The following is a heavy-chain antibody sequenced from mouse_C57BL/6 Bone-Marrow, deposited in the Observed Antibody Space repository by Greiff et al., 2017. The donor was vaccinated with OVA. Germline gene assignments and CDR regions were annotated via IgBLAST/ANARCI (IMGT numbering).Heavy chain of an antibody. CDR3: TSEHYYGSSYAMDY. CDR2: IRNKANNHAT. J-gene: IGHJ4*01. CDR1: GFTFSDAW. V-gene: IGHV6-6*01. D-gene: IGHD1-1*01. Sequence: EVKLVESGGGLVQPGGSMKLSCAASGFTFSDAWMDWVRQSPEKGLEWVAEIRNKANNHATYYAESVKGRFTISRDDSKSSVYLQMNSLRAEDTGIYYCTSEHYYGSSYAMDYWGQGTSVTVSS.